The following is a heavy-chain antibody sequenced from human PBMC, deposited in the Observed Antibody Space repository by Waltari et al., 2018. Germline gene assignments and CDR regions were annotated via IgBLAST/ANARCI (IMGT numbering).Heavy chain of an antibody. CDR2: LDAENGET. V-gene: IGHV1-24*01. Sequence: QVQPVQSGAEMKNPGASVKISCRLSGYSFTELSFHWVRQAPGQGLEWMGGLDAENGETGYAKKWQGRVTMSEEASTETADLELNSLRAEDTAVDYCATELPDTPRVMEGGYYFDCWGQGTLVTVSS. CDR3: ATELPDTPRVMEGGYYFDC. D-gene: IGHD5-18*01. J-gene: IGHJ4*02. CDR1: GYSFTELS.